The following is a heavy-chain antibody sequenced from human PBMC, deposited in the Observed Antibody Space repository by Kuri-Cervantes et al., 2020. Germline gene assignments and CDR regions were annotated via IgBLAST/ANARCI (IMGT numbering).Heavy chain of an antibody. V-gene: IGHV3-9*01. CDR3: AKETTPGIAAAGTRGGFDY. J-gene: IGHJ4*02. Sequence: GGSLRLSCAASGFTFSSYAMHWVRQAPGKGLEWVSGISWNSGSIGYADSVKGRFTISRDNAKNSLYLQMNSLRAEDTALYYCAKETTPGIAAAGTRGGFDYWGQGTLVTVSS. D-gene: IGHD6-13*01. CDR2: ISWNSGSI. CDR1: GFTFSSYA.